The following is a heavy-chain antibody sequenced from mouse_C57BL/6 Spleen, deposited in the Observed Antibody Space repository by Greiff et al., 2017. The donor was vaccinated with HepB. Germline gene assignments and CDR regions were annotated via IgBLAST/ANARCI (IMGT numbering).Heavy chain of an antibody. CDR2: IDPETGGT. J-gene: IGHJ4*01. CDR1: GYTFTDYE. V-gene: IGHV1-15*01. Sequence: VHLQQSGAELVRPGASVTLSCKASGYTFTDYEMHWVKQTPVHGLEWIGAIDPETGGTAYNQKFKGKAILTADKSSSTAYMELRSLTSEDSAVYYCTRGGSYGNYAMDYWGQGTSVTVSS. D-gene: IGHD2-1*01. CDR3: TRGGSYGNYAMDY.